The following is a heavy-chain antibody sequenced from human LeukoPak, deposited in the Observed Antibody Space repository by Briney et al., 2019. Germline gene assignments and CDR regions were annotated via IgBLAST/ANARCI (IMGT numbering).Heavy chain of an antibody. CDR3: ARGSYDYVWGNYRYSSPGDY. V-gene: IGHV4-39*07. J-gene: IGHJ4*02. CDR1: GGSISSSSYY. Sequence: SETLSLTCTVSGGSISSSSYYWGWIRQPPGKGLEWIGSIYHSGSTYYNPSLKSRVTISVDTSKNQFSLKLSSVTAADTAVYYCARGSYDYVWGNYRYSSPGDYWGQGTLVTVSS. CDR2: IYHSGST. D-gene: IGHD3-16*02.